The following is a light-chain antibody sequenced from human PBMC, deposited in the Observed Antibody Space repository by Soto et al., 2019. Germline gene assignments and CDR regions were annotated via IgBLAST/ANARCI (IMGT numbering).Light chain of an antibody. CDR3: QQSYTSSWS. CDR1: QNIDDF. J-gene: IGKJ1*01. V-gene: IGKV1-39*01. CDR2: AAT. Sequence: DIQLTQSPSSLSASVGDRVTITCRASQNIDDFLFWYQQKPGRAPRLLIYAATSLQSGVPSRFSGSGSGTEFTLTVSSLQPVDFATYYCQQSYTSSWSFGQGTKVEI.